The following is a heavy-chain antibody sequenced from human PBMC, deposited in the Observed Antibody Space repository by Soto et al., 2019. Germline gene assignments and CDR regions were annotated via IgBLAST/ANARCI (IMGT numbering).Heavy chain of an antibody. J-gene: IGHJ4*02. CDR3: AKALLSSGWYCFDY. Sequence: EVQLLESGGGLVQPGGSLRLSCAATGFTYSSYAMSGVRKAPGKGLEWVSAISGSGGSTYYADSVKGRFTISRDNSKNTLDLQMNSLRAEDTAVYYCAKALLSSGWYCFDYWGQGTLVTVSS. CDR1: GFTYSSYA. D-gene: IGHD6-19*01. V-gene: IGHV3-23*01. CDR2: ISGSGGST.